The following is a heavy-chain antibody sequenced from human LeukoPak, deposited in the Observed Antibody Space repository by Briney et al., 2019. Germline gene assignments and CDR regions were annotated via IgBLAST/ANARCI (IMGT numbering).Heavy chain of an antibody. D-gene: IGHD3-22*01. CDR1: GGSISSGGYY. V-gene: IGHV4-31*03. J-gene: IGHJ4*02. CDR3: ARESSSGYLYYFDY. Sequence: SQTLSLTCTVSGGSISSGGYYWSWSRQHPGKGVERIGYLYYSRSPYYNPSLSSRLPFSVATSKNQFSLKLSSVTAADTAMYFCARESSSGYLYYFDYWGQGTLVTVSS. CDR2: LYYSRSP.